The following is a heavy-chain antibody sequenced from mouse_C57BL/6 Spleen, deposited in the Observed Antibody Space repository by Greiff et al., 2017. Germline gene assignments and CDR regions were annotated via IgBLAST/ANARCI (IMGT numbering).Heavy chain of an antibody. Sequence: QVQLQQSGAELVKPGASVKMSCKASGYTFTSYWITWVKQRPGQGLEWIGDIYPGSGSTNYNEKFKSKATLTVDTSSSTAYMQLSSLTSEDSAVYYCAAYYSNYETFDYWGQGTTLTVSS. CDR1: GYTFTSYW. J-gene: IGHJ2*01. V-gene: IGHV1-55*01. CDR3: AAYYSNYETFDY. CDR2: IYPGSGST. D-gene: IGHD2-5*01.